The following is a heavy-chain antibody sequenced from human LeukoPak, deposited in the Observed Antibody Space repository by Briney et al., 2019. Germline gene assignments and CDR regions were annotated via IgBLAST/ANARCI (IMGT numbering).Heavy chain of an antibody. J-gene: IGHJ4*02. CDR1: GGTFSSYA. Sequence: SVKVSCKASGGTFSSYAISWVRQAPGQGLEWMGGIIPIFGTANYAQKFQGRVTITADESTGTAYMELSSLRSEDTAVYYCARDRWWEPTDFSFDYWGQGTLVTVSS. D-gene: IGHD1-26*01. V-gene: IGHV1-69*13. CDR2: IIPIFGTA. CDR3: ARDRWWEPTDFSFDY.